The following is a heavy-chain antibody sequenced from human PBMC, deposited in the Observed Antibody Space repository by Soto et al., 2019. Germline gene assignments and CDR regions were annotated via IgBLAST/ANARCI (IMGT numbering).Heavy chain of an antibody. V-gene: IGHV3-7*01. J-gene: IGHJ4*02. CDR2: INQDGSDK. Sequence: GGSLRLSCVASGFTFSSYWMSWVRQAPGKGLEWVANINQDGSDKYYVDSVKGRFTFSRDNAKNSLYLQMNSLRAEDTAVYYCARENLRFLDYWGQGTLVTSPQ. CDR1: GFTFSSYW. CDR3: ARENLRFLDY. D-gene: IGHD4-17*01.